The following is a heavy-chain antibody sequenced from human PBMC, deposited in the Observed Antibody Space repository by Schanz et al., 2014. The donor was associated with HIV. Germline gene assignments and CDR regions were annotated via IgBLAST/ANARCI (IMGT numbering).Heavy chain of an antibody. CDR1: GFTFSTKG. D-gene: IGHD5-12*01. V-gene: IGHV3-30*18. CDR2: ISYDGTNK. Sequence: QVQLVESGGGVVQPGRSLRLSCAASGFTFSTKGMHWVRQAPGKGLEWVAVISYDGTNKYYADSVKGRFTTSRDNSKNTLYLKMNSLSAEDRAVYYRAKSRDRGYASFDNWGQGTLVTVSS. J-gene: IGHJ4*02. CDR3: AKSRDRGYASFDN.